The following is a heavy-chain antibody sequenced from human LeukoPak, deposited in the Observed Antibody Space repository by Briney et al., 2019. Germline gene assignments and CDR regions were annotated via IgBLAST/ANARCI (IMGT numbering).Heavy chain of an antibody. CDR1: GFIFSSYS. J-gene: IGHJ4*02. CDR3: ARVLGVDY. D-gene: IGHD3-16*01. V-gene: IGHV3-48*04. Sequence: GGSLRLSCAVSGFIFSSYSMNWVRQAPGKGLEWISYISSSSSTIYYADSVKGRFTISRDNAKNSLYLQMNSLRAEDTAVYYCARVLGVDYWGQGTLVTVSS. CDR2: ISSSSSTI.